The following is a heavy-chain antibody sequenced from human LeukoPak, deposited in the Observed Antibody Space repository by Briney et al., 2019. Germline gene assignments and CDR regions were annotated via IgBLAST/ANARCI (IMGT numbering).Heavy chain of an antibody. D-gene: IGHD3-9*01. CDR2: INPSGGST. CDR1: GYTFTSYY. V-gene: IGHV1-46*01. CDR3: ATGLSRSYDILTGSSFGDY. Sequence: ASVKVSCKASGYTFTSYYMHWVRQAPGQGLEWMGIINPSGGSTSYAQKFQGRVTMTRDTSTSTVYMELNSLRSEDTAVYYCATGLSRSYDILTGSSFGDYWGQGTLVTVSS. J-gene: IGHJ4*02.